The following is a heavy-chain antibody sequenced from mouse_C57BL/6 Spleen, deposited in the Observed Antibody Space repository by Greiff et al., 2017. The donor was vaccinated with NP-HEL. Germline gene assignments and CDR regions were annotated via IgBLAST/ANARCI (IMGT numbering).Heavy chain of an antibody. Sequence: EVKLMESGGGLVQPGGSLSLSCAASGFTFTDYYMSWVRQPPGKALEWLGFIRNKANGYTTEYSASVKGRFTISRDNSQSILYLQMNALRAEDSATYYCARYGASYYGDYAMDYWGQGTSVTVSS. D-gene: IGHD1-2*01. V-gene: IGHV7-3*01. CDR3: ARYGASYYGDYAMDY. J-gene: IGHJ4*01. CDR2: IRNKANGYTT. CDR1: GFTFTDYY.